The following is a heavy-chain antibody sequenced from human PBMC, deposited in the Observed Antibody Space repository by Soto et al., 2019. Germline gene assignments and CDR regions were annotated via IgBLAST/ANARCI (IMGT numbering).Heavy chain of an antibody. V-gene: IGHV1-69*08. J-gene: IGHJ4*02. D-gene: IGHD6-13*01. Sequence: QGQLVQSGAEVKKPGSSVKVSCKASGGTFSSYTISWVRQAPGQGLEWMGRIIPILGIANYAQKFQGRVTITADKNTRTAYMELSSLRSEDTAVYYCAREQDSSWYYWGQGTLVTVSS. CDR3: AREQDSSWYY. CDR1: GGTFSSYT. CDR2: IIPILGIA.